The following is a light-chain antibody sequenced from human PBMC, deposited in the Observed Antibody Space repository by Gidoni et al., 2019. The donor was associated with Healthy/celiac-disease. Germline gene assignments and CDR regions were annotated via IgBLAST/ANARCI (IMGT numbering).Light chain of an antibody. V-gene: IGKV1-9*01. Sequence: DIQLTQSPSFLSASVGDRVTITCRASQGISSYLAWYQQKPGKAPKLLIYAASTLQSGVPSRFSGSGSGTEFTLTISSLQPEDFATYYCQQLNSYPQVYTFXQXTKLXIK. CDR3: QQLNSYPQVYT. CDR1: QGISSY. CDR2: AAS. J-gene: IGKJ2*01.